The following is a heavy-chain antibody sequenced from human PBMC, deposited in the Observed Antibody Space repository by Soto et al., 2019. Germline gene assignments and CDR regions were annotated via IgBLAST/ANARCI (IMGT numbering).Heavy chain of an antibody. J-gene: IGHJ4*02. V-gene: IGHV4-4*02. D-gene: IGHD3-22*01. CDR3: ARAERYYYDSSGSPDY. CDR1: GGSISSSNW. CDR2: IYHSGST. Sequence: SETLSLTCAVSGGSISSSNWWSWVRQPPGKGLEWIGEIYHSGSTNYNPSLKSRVTILVDKSKNQFSLKLSSVTAADTAVYYCARAERYYYDSSGSPDYWGQGTLVTVSS.